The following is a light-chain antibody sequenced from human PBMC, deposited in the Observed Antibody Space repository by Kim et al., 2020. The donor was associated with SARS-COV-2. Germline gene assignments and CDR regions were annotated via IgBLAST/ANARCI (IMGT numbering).Light chain of an antibody. Sequence: DIQMAQSPSSLSASVGDRVTITCRASQGISNSLAWYRQKPGKVPMLLIYGASTLRSGVPSRFRGSGSGTDFTLTISSLQPEDAATYYCQKYNSAPWTFGQGTKVDNQ. CDR1: QGISNS. CDR3: QKYNSAPWT. V-gene: IGKV1-27*01. CDR2: GAS. J-gene: IGKJ1*01.